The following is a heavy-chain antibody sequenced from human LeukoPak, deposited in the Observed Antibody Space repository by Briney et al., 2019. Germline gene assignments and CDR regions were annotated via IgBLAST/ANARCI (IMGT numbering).Heavy chain of an antibody. V-gene: IGHV3-66*01. Sequence: GGSLRLSCAASGFTFSSYGMHWVRQAPGKGLEWVSVIYSGGSTYYADSVKGRFTISRDNSKNTLYVQMNSLRAEDTAVYYCARGPYSGYDNAFDIWGQGTMVTVSS. CDR1: GFTFSSYG. D-gene: IGHD5-12*01. J-gene: IGHJ3*02. CDR2: IYSGGST. CDR3: ARGPYSGYDNAFDI.